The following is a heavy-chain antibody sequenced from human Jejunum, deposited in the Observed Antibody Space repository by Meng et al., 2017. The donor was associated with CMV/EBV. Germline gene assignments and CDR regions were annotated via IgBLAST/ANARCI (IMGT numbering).Heavy chain of an antibody. CDR3: ARDQGGCTGGSCFYRY. J-gene: IGHJ4*02. D-gene: IGHD2-15*01. Sequence: QVQMVLVWGSLVTPGGSLSLSCSTVGFTFSDYYLGWVRQAPGKGLEWVSYITTSSTYRSYADSVKGRFTISRDDAKNSFYLQMNSLKVEDTAVYYCARDQGGCTGGSCFYRYWGQGTLVTVSS. CDR2: ITTSSTYR. V-gene: IGHV3-11*05. CDR1: GFTFSDYY.